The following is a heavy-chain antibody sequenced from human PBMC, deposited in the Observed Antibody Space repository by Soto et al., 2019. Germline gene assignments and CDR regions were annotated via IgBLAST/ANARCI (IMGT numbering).Heavy chain of an antibody. Sequence: HPGGSLRLSCAASGFTFSSYAMHWVRQAPGKGLEWVAVISYDGSNKYYADSVKGRFTISRDNSKNTLYLQMNSLRAEDTAVYYCARDRGWMNYYYYYGMDVWGQGTTVTVSS. J-gene: IGHJ6*02. D-gene: IGHD6-19*01. CDR2: ISYDGSNK. V-gene: IGHV3-30-3*01. CDR1: GFTFSSYA. CDR3: ARDRGWMNYYYYYGMDV.